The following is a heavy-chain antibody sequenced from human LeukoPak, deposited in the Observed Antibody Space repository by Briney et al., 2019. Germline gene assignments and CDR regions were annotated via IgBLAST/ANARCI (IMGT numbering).Heavy chain of an antibody. CDR3: AREGAYCSSTSCHIQNWFDP. J-gene: IGHJ5*02. Sequence: ASVKVSCKVSGYTLTELSMHWVRQAPGKGLEWMGGFDPEDGETIYAQKFQGRVTMTTDTSTSTAYMELRSLRSDDTAAYYCAREGAYCSSTSCHIQNWFDPWGQGTLVTVSS. CDR1: GYTLTELS. V-gene: IGHV1-24*01. D-gene: IGHD2-2*01. CDR2: FDPEDGET.